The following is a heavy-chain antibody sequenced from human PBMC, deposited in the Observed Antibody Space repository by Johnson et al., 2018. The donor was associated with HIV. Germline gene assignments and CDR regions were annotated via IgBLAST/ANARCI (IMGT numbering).Heavy chain of an antibody. D-gene: IGHD5-24*01. CDR2: IYSGGST. CDR3: ARDGREMPTRGSFDV. V-gene: IGHV3-66*01. Sequence: MLLVESGGGLVQPGGSLRLSCAASGFTFSSYAMSWVRQAPGKGLEWVSVIYSGGSTYYAASVKGRFTISRDNSKNTLYLQMNSLRAEDTAVYYCARDGREMPTRGSFDVWGQGTGVTVSS. J-gene: IGHJ3*01. CDR1: GFTFSSYA.